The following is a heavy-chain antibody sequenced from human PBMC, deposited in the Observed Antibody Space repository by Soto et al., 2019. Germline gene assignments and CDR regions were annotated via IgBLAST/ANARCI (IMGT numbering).Heavy chain of an antibody. Sequence: ASVKVCCKASGYTFTSYDINWVRQAPGQGLEWMGWISGYNGDTNYAQKFQGRVSMTIDTSTTTAYMELRSLTSDDTAVYYCAKNGQPPYYYYGLDVWGQGTKVTVSS. CDR2: ISGYNGDT. CDR3: AKNGQPPYYYYGLDV. CDR1: GYTFTSYD. V-gene: IGHV1-18*01. D-gene: IGHD2-8*01. J-gene: IGHJ6*02.